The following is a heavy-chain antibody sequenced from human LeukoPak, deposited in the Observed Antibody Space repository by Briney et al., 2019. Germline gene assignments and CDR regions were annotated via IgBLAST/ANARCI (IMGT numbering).Heavy chain of an antibody. J-gene: IGHJ4*02. CDR1: GYTFTDHY. CDR2: INPNGGGT. D-gene: IGHD1-14*01. V-gene: IGHV1-2*02. Sequence: ASVKVSCKASGYTFTDHYLHWLRQAPGQGLEYLGWINPNGGGTNFPQKFQGRVTLTIDTSVNTGYMEITKLTSDDTAVYYCARIVTSTWYNEFDCWGQGTLVAVSS. CDR3: ARIVTSTWYNEFDC.